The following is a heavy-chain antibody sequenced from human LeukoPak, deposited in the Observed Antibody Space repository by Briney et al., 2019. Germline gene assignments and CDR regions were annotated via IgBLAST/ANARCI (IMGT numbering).Heavy chain of an antibody. CDR2: INPNSGGT. D-gene: IGHD6-25*01. J-gene: IGHJ5*02. Sequence: GASVKVSCKASGYTFTSYHMHWVRQAPGQGLEWMGWINPNSGGTNYAQKFQGRVTMTRDTSISTAYMELSRLRSDDTAVYYCARGRFFIGDAATRSGSWFDPWGQGTLVTVSS. V-gene: IGHV1-2*02. CDR1: GYTFTSYH. CDR3: ARGRFFIGDAATRSGSWFDP.